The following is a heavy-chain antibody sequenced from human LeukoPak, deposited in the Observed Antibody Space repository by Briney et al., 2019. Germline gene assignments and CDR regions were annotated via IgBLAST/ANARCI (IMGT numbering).Heavy chain of an antibody. J-gene: IGHJ4*02. V-gene: IGHV3-48*04. D-gene: IGHD6-19*01. CDR1: GFTFSSYS. CDR2: ISSSSGTI. Sequence: GGSLRLSCAASGFTFSSYSMNWVRQAPGKGLEWVSYISSSSGTIYYADSVRGRFTISRDNAKKTVYLQMNSLRAEDTAVYYCARLDSSVFWGQGTLVTVSS. CDR3: ARLDSSVF.